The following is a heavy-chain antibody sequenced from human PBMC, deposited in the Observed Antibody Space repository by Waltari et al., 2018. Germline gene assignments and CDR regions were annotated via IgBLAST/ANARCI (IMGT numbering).Heavy chain of an antibody. CDR2: INGDRQII. J-gene: IGHJ4*02. CDR3: ARDRLTPSSPGDNFDH. Sequence: EVQLVESVGGLVQPGGSLRLSCSASGFTFSNFWMHWVRHSPGRGLMWVSRINGDRQIITYADSVKGRFTSSRDNAKSTLYLQMNSLRVEDTGLYYCARDRLTPSSPGDNFDHWGQGTLVTVSP. D-gene: IGHD6-6*01. V-gene: IGHV3-74*01. CDR1: GFTFSNFW.